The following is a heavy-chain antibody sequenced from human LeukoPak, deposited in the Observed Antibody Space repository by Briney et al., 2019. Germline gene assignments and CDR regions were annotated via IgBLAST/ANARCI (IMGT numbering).Heavy chain of an antibody. J-gene: IGHJ4*02. D-gene: IGHD5-12*01. CDR2: ISYDGSKK. CDR1: GSNFGSYG. Sequence: SGGSLRLSCAASGSNFGSYGMHWVRQAPGKGLEWVAVISYDGSKKYYADSVKGRFAISRDDSRNTLFIQMNSLRAEDTALYYCAKEAGYSGYEHFDSWGQGTLVTVSS. V-gene: IGHV3-30*18. CDR3: AKEAGYSGYEHFDS.